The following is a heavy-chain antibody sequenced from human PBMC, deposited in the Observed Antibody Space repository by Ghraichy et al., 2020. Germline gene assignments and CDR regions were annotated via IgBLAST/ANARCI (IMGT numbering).Heavy chain of an antibody. CDR3: AREKEWELPDTCGMDV. CDR1: GYSISSGYY. V-gene: IGHV4-38-2*02. Sequence: GSLRLSCTVSGYSISSGYYWGWIRQPPGKGLEWIGSIYHSGSTYYNPSLKSRVTISVDTSKNQFSLKLSSVTAADTAVYYCAREKEWELPDTCGMDVWGQGTTVTVSS. D-gene: IGHD1-26*01. CDR2: IYHSGST. J-gene: IGHJ6*02.